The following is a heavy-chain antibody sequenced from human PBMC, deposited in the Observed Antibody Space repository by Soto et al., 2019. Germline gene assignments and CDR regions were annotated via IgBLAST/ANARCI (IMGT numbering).Heavy chain of an antibody. J-gene: IGHJ5*02. CDR3: VRGGIAGHWLDP. D-gene: IGHD5-12*01. V-gene: IGHV4-30-4*01. CDR1: RAFINSGGFY. CDR2: IFHSGST. Sequence: SETLSLTCSVSRAFINSGGFYYSWIRQPPGKGLEWLGYIFHSGSTLYTPSLRGRLTLSADTSRNQLSLHLTSVTAADSAVYYCVRGGIAGHWLDPWGQGILVTV.